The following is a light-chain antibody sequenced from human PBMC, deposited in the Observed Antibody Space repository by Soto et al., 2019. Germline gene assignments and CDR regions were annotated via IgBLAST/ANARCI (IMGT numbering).Light chain of an antibody. J-gene: IGLJ2*01. CDR1: SSDVGGYNY. Sequence: QSVLTQPASVSGSPGQSITISCPGTSSDVGGYNYVSWYQQHPGKAPKLMIYDVSDRPSGVSSRFSGSKSGNTASLTISGHQAEDEADYYCSSYTSRSTLVFGGGTKLTVL. CDR3: SSYTSRSTLV. V-gene: IGLV2-14*01. CDR2: DVS.